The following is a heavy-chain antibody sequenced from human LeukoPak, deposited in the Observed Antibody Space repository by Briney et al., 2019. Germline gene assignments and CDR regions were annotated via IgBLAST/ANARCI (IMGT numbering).Heavy chain of an antibody. J-gene: IGHJ5*02. Sequence: PSETLSLTCTVSGGSISSHYWSWIRQPPGKGLEWIGYIYYSGSTNYNPSLKSRVTISVDTSKNQFSLKLSSVTAADTAVYYCARTYYGVGWFEPWGQGTLVTVSS. CDR3: ARTYYGVGWFEP. CDR1: GGSISSHY. CDR2: IYYSGST. D-gene: IGHD4-17*01. V-gene: IGHV4-59*11.